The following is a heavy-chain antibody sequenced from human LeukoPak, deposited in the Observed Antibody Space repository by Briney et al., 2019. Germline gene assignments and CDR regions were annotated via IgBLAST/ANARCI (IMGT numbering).Heavy chain of an antibody. J-gene: IGHJ4*02. CDR2: IRSMSAGGTV. V-gene: IGHV3-15*01. CDR3: TKVGVYYYDA. CDR1: ILTFGNAW. Sequence: GRPLSLSCTVSILTFGNAWMTWVRQVPGKGREWVGRIRSMSAGGTVNCAGPVQRRFTISRHDSKNTVYLHMNSLRTEDTAIYYCTKVGVYYYDAWGQGTLVTVSS. D-gene: IGHD2-8*01.